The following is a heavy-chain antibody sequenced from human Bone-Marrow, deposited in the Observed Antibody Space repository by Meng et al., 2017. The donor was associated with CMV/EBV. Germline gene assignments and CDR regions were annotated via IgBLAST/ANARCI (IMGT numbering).Heavy chain of an antibody. CDR2: IIPIFGTA. D-gene: IGHD4-11*01. Sequence: SSVKVSCKASGGTFSSYAISWVRQAPGQGLEWMGGIIPIFGTANYAQKFQGRVTITTDESTSTAYMELSSLRSEDTAVYYFARVSIGPNPLTTVTKAYSYYYGMDVWGQGTTVTVSS. CDR3: ARVSIGPNPLTTVTKAYSYYYGMDV. V-gene: IGHV1-69*05. J-gene: IGHJ6*02. CDR1: GGTFSSYA.